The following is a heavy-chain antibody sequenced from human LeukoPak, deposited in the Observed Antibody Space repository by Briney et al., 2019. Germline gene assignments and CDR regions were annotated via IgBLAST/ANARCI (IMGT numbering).Heavy chain of an antibody. J-gene: IGHJ6*03. V-gene: IGHV3-7*01. CDR1: GFTFSSYW. CDR2: IKEDGSQK. CDR3: ARTHGYCTSTSCCGYYYYMDV. D-gene: IGHD2-2*01. Sequence: GGSLRLSCTASGFTFSSYWMSWVRQAPGKGLEWVANIKEDGSQKYYVDSVKGRFTISRDNAKNSLYLQMNSLRAEDTAVYYCARTHGYCTSTSCCGYYYYMDVWGKGTTVTVSS.